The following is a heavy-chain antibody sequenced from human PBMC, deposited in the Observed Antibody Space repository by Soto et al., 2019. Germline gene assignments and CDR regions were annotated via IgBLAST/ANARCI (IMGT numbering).Heavy chain of an antibody. CDR3: AREVFEGRSVWPPP. CDR1: GFSFTRND. V-gene: IGHV1-8*01. Sequence: QVLLVQSGTEVKKPGASVTVSCKASGFSFTRNDIHWVRQAPGHGLQWLGWMNTNLNATDSPNASGGRFFVTGNTSISTAYLGGRKLKYDDTPIFYWAREVFEGRSVWPPPGAQEPLVSVSS. D-gene: IGHD2-8*01. J-gene: IGHJ5*02. CDR2: MNTNLNAT.